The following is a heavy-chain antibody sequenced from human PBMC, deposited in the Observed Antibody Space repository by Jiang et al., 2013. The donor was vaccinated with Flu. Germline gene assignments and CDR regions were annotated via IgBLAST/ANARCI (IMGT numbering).Heavy chain of an antibody. CDR2: INAGNGNT. D-gene: IGHD3-22*01. CDR1: GYTFTSYA. Sequence: GAEVKKPGASVKVSCKASGYTFTSYAMHWVRQAPGQRLEWMGWINAGNGNTKYSQKFQGRVTITRDTSASTAYMELSSLRSEDTAVYYCARDPYDSSGYYVLGSAFDIWGQGTMVTVSS. V-gene: IGHV1-3*01. J-gene: IGHJ3*02. CDR3: ARDPYDSSGYYVLGSAFDI.